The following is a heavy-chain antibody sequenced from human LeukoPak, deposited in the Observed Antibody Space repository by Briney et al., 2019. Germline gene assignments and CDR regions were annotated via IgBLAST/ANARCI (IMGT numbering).Heavy chain of an antibody. CDR3: AREGIAGYYFDY. D-gene: IGHD6-13*01. CDR2: ISSSSNYI. J-gene: IGHJ4*02. V-gene: IGHV3-21*01. CDR1: GFTFSSYS. Sequence: GGSLRLSCAASGFTFSSYSMNWVRQAPGKGLEWVTSISSSSNYIYYADSMKGRFTISRDNAKSSLYLQMNSLRAEDTAVYYCAREGIAGYYFDYWGQGTLITVSS.